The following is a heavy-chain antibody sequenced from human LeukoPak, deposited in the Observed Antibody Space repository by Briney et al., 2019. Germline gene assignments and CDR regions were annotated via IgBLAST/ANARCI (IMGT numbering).Heavy chain of an antibody. CDR2: IYSGGST. V-gene: IGHV3-53*01. D-gene: IGHD6-13*01. CDR3: AREMHSSSWYPYYYYGMDV. Sequence: PGGSLRLSCAASGFTVSSNYMSWVRQAPGKGLEWVSVIYSGGSTYYADSVKGRFTISRDNSKNTLYLQMNSLRAEDTAVYYCAREMHSSSWYPYYYYGMDVWGQGTTVIVSS. J-gene: IGHJ6*02. CDR1: GFTVSSNY.